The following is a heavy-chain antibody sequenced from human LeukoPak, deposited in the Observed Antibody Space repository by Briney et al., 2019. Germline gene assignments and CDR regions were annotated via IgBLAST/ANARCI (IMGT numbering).Heavy chain of an antibody. Sequence: GGSLILSCAASGFTFSNYWMSWVRQAPGKGLEWVANIKQDGSEKYYVDSVKGRFTISRDNAKNSVYLQMNSLRGEDTAVYYCASTGSGWGQGTLVTVSS. J-gene: IGHJ4*02. V-gene: IGHV3-7*01. CDR2: IKQDGSEK. D-gene: IGHD3-10*01. CDR3: ASTGSG. CDR1: GFTFSNYW.